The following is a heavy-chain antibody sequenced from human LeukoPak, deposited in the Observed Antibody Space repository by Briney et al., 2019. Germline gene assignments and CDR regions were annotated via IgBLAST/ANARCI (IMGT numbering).Heavy chain of an antibody. J-gene: IGHJ4*02. CDR2: INRDGSQR. CDR3: ARDSTYSSGSRFYDRFDY. Sequence: GGSLRLSCAASGFSLSAYWMTWVRQAPGKGLEWVANINRDGSQRNHVDSVKGRFTISRDNAKNSLYLQMDSLTAEDTAVYYCARDSTYSSGSRFYDRFDYWGQGTLVTVSS. D-gene: IGHD2-15*01. V-gene: IGHV3-7*03. CDR1: GFSLSAYW.